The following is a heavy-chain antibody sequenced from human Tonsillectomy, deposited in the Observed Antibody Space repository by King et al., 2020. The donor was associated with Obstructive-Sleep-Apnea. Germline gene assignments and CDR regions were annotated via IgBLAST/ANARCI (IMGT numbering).Heavy chain of an antibody. V-gene: IGHV1-2*02. CDR3: ARDMSAYDSTSPAY. CDR1: GYTFTGYY. D-gene: IGHD3-10*01. Sequence: VQLVESGAEVKKPGASVKVSCKASGYTFTGYYIHWVRQAPGQGLEWMGWISPNSGATEYAQTFQDRVTMTRDTSISTAYMDLRGLRSDDTAMYYCARDMSAYDSTSPAYWGQGTLVTVSS. CDR2: ISPNSGAT. J-gene: IGHJ4*02.